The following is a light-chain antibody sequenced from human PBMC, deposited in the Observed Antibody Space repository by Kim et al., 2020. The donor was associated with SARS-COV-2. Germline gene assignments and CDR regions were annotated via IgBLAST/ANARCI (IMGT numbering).Light chain of an antibody. CDR2: LAS. Sequence: MPTINCTSCQSVFYSSNKENYLAWYQQKPGQPPKLLFALASSRESGVPDRFTGSGSGTDFTLTISSLQAEDVAVYYCQQYYATPRTFGQWTKLEI. CDR1: QSVFYSSNKENY. V-gene: IGKV4-1*01. CDR3: QQYYATPRT. J-gene: IGKJ2*02.